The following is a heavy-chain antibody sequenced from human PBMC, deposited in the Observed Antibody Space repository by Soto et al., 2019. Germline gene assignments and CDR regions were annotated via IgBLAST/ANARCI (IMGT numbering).Heavy chain of an antibody. CDR1: GFTFSSYV. J-gene: IGHJ4*02. CDR3: ARDDEGGSDCDLGY. V-gene: IGHV3-30-3*01. D-gene: IGHD3-10*01. CDR2: IARDGSKT. Sequence: QVQLVESGGGVVQPGRSLTLTCAASGFTFSSYVIHWVRQTPDKGREWVAFIARDGSKTYYADSVKGRFTISRDNSKNTLYLEMNSLRAEDTAVYYCARDDEGGSDCDLGYWGQGTLVTVSS.